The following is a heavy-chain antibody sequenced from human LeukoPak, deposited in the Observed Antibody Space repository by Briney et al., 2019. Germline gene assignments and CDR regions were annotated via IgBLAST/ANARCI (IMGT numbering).Heavy chain of an antibody. V-gene: IGHV3-33*01. D-gene: IGHD5-18*01. CDR1: GFTFSSYG. CDR2: IWYDGSSK. Sequence: GGSLRLSCAASGFTFSSYGMHWVRQAPGKGLEWVAVIWYDGSSKYYADSVKGRFTISRDNSKNTLYLQMNSLRAEDTAVYYCARPTGYSYGGNYYYYGMDVWGQGTTVTVSS. CDR3: ARPTGYSYGGNYYYYGMDV. J-gene: IGHJ6*02.